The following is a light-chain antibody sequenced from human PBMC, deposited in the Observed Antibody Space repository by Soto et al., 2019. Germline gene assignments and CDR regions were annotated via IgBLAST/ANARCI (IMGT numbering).Light chain of an antibody. Sequence: EIVLTQSPGTLSLSPGERATLSCRASQSVSSSYLAWYQQKPGQAPRLLIYSASSRATGIPGRFSGSGSGTDFTLTISRLEPEDFAVYYCQQYGSSPTFGQGTKVEIK. V-gene: IGKV3-20*01. J-gene: IGKJ1*01. CDR2: SAS. CDR3: QQYGSSPT. CDR1: QSVSSSY.